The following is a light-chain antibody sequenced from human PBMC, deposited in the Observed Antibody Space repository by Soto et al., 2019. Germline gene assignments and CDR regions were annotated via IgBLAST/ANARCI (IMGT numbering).Light chain of an antibody. Sequence: QPVLTQPPSASGTPGQRVTISCSGSSSNIGSNTVNWYQQLPGTAPKLLIYSNNQRPSGVPDRFSGSRSGTSASLAISGLQSEDEGDYYCAAWDDSLNGRGVFGGGTNLTVL. J-gene: IGLJ3*02. CDR2: SNN. CDR1: SSNIGSNT. V-gene: IGLV1-44*01. CDR3: AAWDDSLNGRGV.